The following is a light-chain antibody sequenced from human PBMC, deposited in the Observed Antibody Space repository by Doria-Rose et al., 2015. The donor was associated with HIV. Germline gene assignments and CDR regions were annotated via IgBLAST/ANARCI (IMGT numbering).Light chain of an antibody. J-gene: IGKJ1*01. V-gene: IGKV3-20*01. CDR2: DGS. Sequence: LTQSPGTLSLSPGERATLSCRASQSFSSTYLAWYQQKPGQAPSLLIYDGSTSATGIPDRFSASGSGTDFTLTINRLEPEDFALYYCHQYGTSWTFGQGTKVEI. CDR3: HQYGTSWT. CDR1: QSFSSTY.